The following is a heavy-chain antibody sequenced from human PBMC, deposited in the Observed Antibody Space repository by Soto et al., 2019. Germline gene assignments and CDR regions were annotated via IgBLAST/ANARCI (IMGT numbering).Heavy chain of an antibody. CDR1: GGSISSGDYY. CDR2: IYYSGST. V-gene: IGHV4-30-4*01. D-gene: IGHD2-2*01. CDR3: ARGEYCSSTSCVYGMDV. Sequence: QVQLQESGPGLVKPSQTLSLTCTVSGGSISSGDYYWSWIRQPPGKGLEWIGYIYYSGSTYYNLSLKSRVTISVEASKSHSSLKLSSVAAADTAVYYCARGEYCSSTSCVYGMDVWGQGSTVTVSS. J-gene: IGHJ6*02.